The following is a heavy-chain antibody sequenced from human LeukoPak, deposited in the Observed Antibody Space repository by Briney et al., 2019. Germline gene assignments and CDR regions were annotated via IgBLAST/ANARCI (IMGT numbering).Heavy chain of an antibody. CDR1: GFTFSSEA. J-gene: IGHJ3*02. D-gene: IGHD1-1*01. Sequence: GGSLRLSCAVSGFTFSSEAMGWVRQLPGGGLEWVSAISASGDVTFYADSLRGRFTISRGNSKSTLYLQMNGLRAEDTAIFYCAKSLFTSATGTGRAFHIWGQGTRVTVSS. CDR3: AKSLFTSATGTGRAFHI. V-gene: IGHV3-23*01. CDR2: ISASGDVT.